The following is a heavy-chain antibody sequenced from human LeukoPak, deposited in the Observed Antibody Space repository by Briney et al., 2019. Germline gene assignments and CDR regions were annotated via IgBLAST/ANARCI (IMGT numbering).Heavy chain of an antibody. Sequence: PGGSLRLSCAASGFSFNTYGVHWVRQAPGKGLEWVALISYDGSNQYYADSVKGRFTISRDNAENSLYLQMNSLRAEDTAVYYCARDWDYGSGSYYNGYFDYWGQGTLVTVSS. J-gene: IGHJ4*02. CDR3: ARDWDYGSGSYYNGYFDY. CDR1: GFSFNTYG. CDR2: ISYDGSNQ. D-gene: IGHD3-10*01. V-gene: IGHV3-30*03.